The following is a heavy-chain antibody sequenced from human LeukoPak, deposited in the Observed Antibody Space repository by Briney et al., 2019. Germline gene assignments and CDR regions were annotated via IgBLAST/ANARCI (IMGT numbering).Heavy chain of an antibody. Sequence: ASVRVSCKASGYTFTSYGISWVRQAPGQGLEWMGWISTYNGNTIYAQKLQGRVTMTTDTSTSTAYMELRSLRSDDTAVYYCARGYYYDSSGHSFDYWGQGTLVTVSS. CDR3: ARGYYYDSSGHSFDY. D-gene: IGHD3-22*01. CDR1: GYTFTSYG. V-gene: IGHV1-18*01. J-gene: IGHJ4*02. CDR2: ISTYNGNT.